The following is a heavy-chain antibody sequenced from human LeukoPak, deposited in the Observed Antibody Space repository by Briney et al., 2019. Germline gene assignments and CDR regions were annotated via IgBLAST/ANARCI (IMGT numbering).Heavy chain of an antibody. CDR2: INPSGGST. CDR3: ARDWARLRYFDWFPSGYYMDV. Sequence: ASVKVSCKASGYTFTSYYMHWVRQAPGQGLEWMGIINPSGGSTSYAQKFQGRVTMTRDTSISTAYMELSRLRSDDTAVYYCARDWARLRYFDWFPSGYYMDVWGKGTTVTISS. CDR1: GYTFTSYY. J-gene: IGHJ6*03. D-gene: IGHD3-9*01. V-gene: IGHV1-46*01.